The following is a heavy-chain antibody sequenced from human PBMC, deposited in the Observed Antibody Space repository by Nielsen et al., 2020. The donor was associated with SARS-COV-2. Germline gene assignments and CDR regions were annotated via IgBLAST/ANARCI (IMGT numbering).Heavy chain of an antibody. D-gene: IGHD2-15*01. Sequence: GESLKISCKGSGYSFTSYWIGWVRQMPGKSLEWLGIVHPSDSATRYSPSFQGRVTISADRSNATAYLQWTTLKASDTATYYCARHVDIEHVEGGWTYHYYYMDVWGKGTTVAVSS. CDR1: GYSFTSYW. J-gene: IGHJ6*03. V-gene: IGHV5-51*01. CDR2: VHPSDSAT. CDR3: ARHVDIEHVEGGWTYHYYYMDV.